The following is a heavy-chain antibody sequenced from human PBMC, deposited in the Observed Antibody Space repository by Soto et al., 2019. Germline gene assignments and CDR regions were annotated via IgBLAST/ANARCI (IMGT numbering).Heavy chain of an antibody. D-gene: IGHD4-17*01. CDR2: IIPIFGTA. CDR3: ARVGNYGDYPLTFDY. CDR1: GGTFSSYA. V-gene: IGHV1-69*13. Sequence: GASVKVSCKASGGTFSSYAISWVRQAPGQGLEWMGGIIPIFGTANYAQKFQGRVTITADESTSTAYMELSSLRSEDTAVYYCARVGNYGDYPLTFDYWGQGTLVTVSS. J-gene: IGHJ4*02.